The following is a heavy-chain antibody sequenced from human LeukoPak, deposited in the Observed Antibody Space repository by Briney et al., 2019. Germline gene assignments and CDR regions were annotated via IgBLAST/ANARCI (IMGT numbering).Heavy chain of an antibody. D-gene: IGHD5-12*01. J-gene: IGHJ6*02. Sequence: GGSLRLSCAASGFTFSSYAMHWVRQAPGKGLEWVAVISYDGSNKYYADSVKGRFTISRDNSKNTLYLQMHSLRAEDTAVYYCEAWIESKVVDVWGQGTTVSVSS. V-gene: IGHV3-30*14. CDR3: EAWIESKVVDV. CDR1: GFTFSSYA. CDR2: ISYDGSNK.